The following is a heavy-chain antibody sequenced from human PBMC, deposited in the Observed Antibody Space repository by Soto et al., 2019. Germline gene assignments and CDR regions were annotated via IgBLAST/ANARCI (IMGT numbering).Heavy chain of an antibody. Sequence: QVQLVQSGAEVKKPGSSVKVSCKASGGTFSSYAISWVRQAPGQGLEWMGGIIPIFGTANYAQKFQGRVTITADESTSPASMELSSLRSEDTAVYYCASDRMGGDTGLYYYYGMDVWGQGTTVTVSS. J-gene: IGHJ6*02. CDR3: ASDRMGGDTGLYYYYGMDV. D-gene: IGHD2-21*02. CDR1: GGTFSSYA. V-gene: IGHV1-69*01. CDR2: IIPIFGTA.